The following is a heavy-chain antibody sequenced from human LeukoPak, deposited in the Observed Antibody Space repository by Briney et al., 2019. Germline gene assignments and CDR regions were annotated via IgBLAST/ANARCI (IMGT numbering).Heavy chain of an antibody. CDR1: GFIFSSYG. D-gene: IGHD6-13*01. J-gene: IGHJ4*02. CDR2: IWYDGSNK. V-gene: IGHV3-33*08. CDR3: ARDPSGIAAAADSFDY. Sequence: GGSLRLSCVASGFIFSSYGMHWVRQAPGKGLEWVAVIWYDGSNKYYADSVKGRFTISRDNSKNTLYLQMNSLRAEDTAVYYCARDPSGIAAAADSFDYWGQGTLVTVSS.